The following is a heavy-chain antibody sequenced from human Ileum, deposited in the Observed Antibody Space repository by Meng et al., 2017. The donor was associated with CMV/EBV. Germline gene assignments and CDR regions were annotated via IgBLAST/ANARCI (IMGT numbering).Heavy chain of an antibody. J-gene: IGHJ4*02. Sequence: GGSLRLSCAASGFTFSDYYMDWVRQAPGKGLEWVGRIKNRGNDYTTEYVASVRGRFTISREDSTNSLYLQMSSLKIEDTAMYYCVRVGPRLNAFDPFDYWGQGTLVTVSS. CDR1: GFTFSDYY. CDR2: IKNRGNDYTT. CDR3: VRVGPRLNAFDPFDY. D-gene: IGHD2-2*01. V-gene: IGHV3-72*01.